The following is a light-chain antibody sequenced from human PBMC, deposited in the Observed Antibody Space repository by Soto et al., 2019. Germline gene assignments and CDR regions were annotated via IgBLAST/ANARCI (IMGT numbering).Light chain of an antibody. CDR3: QQYDNWPWT. CDR1: QSISSSY. Sequence: EIVLTQSPGTLSLSPGKRATLSCRASQSISSSYLAWYQQRPGQAPRLLIYGASSRATGIPDRFSGSGSGTEFTLTISRLEPEDFAVYYCQQYDNWPWTFGQGTKVEIK. V-gene: IGKV3-20*01. CDR2: GAS. J-gene: IGKJ1*01.